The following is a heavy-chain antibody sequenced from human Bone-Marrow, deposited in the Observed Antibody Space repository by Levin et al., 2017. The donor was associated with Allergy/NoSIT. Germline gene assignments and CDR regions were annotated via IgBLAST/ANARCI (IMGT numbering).Heavy chain of an antibody. CDR3: AGYDTSGYHSPFDY. D-gene: IGHD3-22*01. CDR2: ISGSGSNT. CDR1: GLIFSNYA. J-gene: IGHJ4*02. V-gene: IGHV3-23*01. Sequence: GESLKISCAASGLIFSNYAMNWVRQAPGKGLEWVSQISGSGSNTHYADSVRGRFTFSRDNSNNTVYLQMNSLRADDTAVYYCAGYDTSGYHSPFDYWRQGTLVTVSS.